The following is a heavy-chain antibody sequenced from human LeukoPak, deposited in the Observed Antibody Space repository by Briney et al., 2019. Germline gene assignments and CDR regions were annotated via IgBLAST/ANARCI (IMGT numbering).Heavy chain of an antibody. D-gene: IGHD1-26*01. CDR3: AKALSGTYGLFQH. CDR2: ISDSGST. Sequence: SETLSLTCTVSGGSIRSYYWSWVRQPPGKGLEWIGYISDSGSTDYNPSLKRRVSISVDTSKNQLSLNLNSVTAADTAVYYCAKALSGTYGLFQHWGQGTLVTVSS. J-gene: IGHJ1*01. V-gene: IGHV4-59*01. CDR1: GGSIRSYY.